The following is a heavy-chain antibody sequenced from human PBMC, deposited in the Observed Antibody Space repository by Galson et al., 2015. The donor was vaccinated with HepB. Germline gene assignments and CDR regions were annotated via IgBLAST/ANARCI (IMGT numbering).Heavy chain of an antibody. CDR2: FDPEDGET. V-gene: IGHV1-24*01. J-gene: IGHJ5*02. Sequence: SVKVSCKVSGYTLTELSMHWVRQAPGKGLEWMGGFDPEDGETIYAQKFQGRVTMTEDTSTDTAYMELSSLGSEDTAVYYCATNVKTWIQGRGWFDPWGQGTLVTVSS. CDR3: ATNVKTWIQGRGWFDP. D-gene: IGHD5-18*01. CDR1: GYTLTELS.